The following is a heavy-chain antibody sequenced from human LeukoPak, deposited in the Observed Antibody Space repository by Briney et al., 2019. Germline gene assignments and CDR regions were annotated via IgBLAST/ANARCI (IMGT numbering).Heavy chain of an antibody. CDR3: ATYDYGDYAADY. V-gene: IGHV4-31*03. J-gene: IGHJ4*02. Sequence: PSQTLSLTCTVSGGSISSGGYYWSWIRQHPGKGLEWIWYIYYSGSTYYNPSLKSRVTISVDTSKNQFSLKLSSVTAADTAVYYCATYDYGDYAADYWGQGTLVTVSS. D-gene: IGHD4-17*01. CDR1: GGSISSGGYY. CDR2: IYYSGST.